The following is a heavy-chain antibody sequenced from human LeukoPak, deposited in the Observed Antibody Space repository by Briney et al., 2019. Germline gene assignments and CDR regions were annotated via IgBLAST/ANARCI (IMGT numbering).Heavy chain of an antibody. CDR2: INPNSGDT. J-gene: IGHJ4*02. D-gene: IGHD3-3*01. CDR1: GYTFTAQY. V-gene: IGHV1-2*02. Sequence: GASVKVSCKASGYTFTAQYIHWVRQAPGQGPEWMGWINPNSGDTYYAQKFQGRVTMARDTSITTAYMELSSLRSDDTAVYYCAKDGTRYGLWSGYWYLDYWGQGTLVTVSS. CDR3: AKDGTRYGLWSGYWYLDY.